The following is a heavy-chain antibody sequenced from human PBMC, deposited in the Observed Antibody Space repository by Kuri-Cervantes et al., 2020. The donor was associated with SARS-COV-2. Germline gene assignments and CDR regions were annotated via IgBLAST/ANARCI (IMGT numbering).Heavy chain of an antibody. Sequence: LSLTCAASGFTVSSNYMSWVRQAPGKGLEWVSYISSSGSTIYYADSVKGRFTISRDNAKNSLYLQMNSLRAEDTAVYYCARNEWELFSGYYFDYWGQGTLVTVSS. V-gene: IGHV3-11*04. CDR1: GFTVSSNY. D-gene: IGHD1-26*01. CDR3: ARNEWELFSGYYFDY. J-gene: IGHJ4*02. CDR2: ISSSGSTI.